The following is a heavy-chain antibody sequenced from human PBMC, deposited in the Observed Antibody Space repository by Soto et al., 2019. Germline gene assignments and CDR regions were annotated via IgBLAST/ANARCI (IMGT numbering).Heavy chain of an antibody. Sequence: SVKVPCKASGDTFSSYAISWVRQAPGQGLEWMGGIIPIFGTANYAQKFQGRVTITADKSTSTAYMELSSLRSEDTAVYYCARGDYYDSSGYFYYFDYWGQGTLVTVSS. CDR3: ARGDYYDSSGYFYYFDY. D-gene: IGHD3-22*01. J-gene: IGHJ4*02. CDR2: IIPIFGTA. CDR1: GDTFSSYA. V-gene: IGHV1-69*06.